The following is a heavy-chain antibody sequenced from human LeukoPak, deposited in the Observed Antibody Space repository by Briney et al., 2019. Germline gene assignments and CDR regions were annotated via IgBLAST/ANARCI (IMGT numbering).Heavy chain of an antibody. CDR2: IYSDGNT. Sequence: PGGSLRLSCAVSGFTVSSNYMSWVRQAPGKGLEWVSVIYSDGNTYYADSVKDRCTISRHDSKNTLYLQMNSLRAEDTAVYYCARDRYYYDSSGYLLRYFDYWGQGTLVTVSS. V-gene: IGHV3-53*04. D-gene: IGHD3-22*01. J-gene: IGHJ4*02. CDR1: GFTVSSNY. CDR3: ARDRYYYDSSGYLLRYFDY.